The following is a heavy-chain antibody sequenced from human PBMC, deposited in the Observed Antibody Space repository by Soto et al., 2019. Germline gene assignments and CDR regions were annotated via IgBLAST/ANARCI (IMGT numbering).Heavy chain of an antibody. Sequence: EVRLLESGGGLVQPGGSLRLSCAGSGFTFGTYGMSWVRLAPGRGLEWVSAIKSGGETTYYPDSVKGRFTISRDNSKNTLYMQMNSLRAEDTAIYYCAKAPRGGHYGDWYFDLWGRGTLVTVSS. J-gene: IGHJ2*01. CDR3: AKAPRGGHYGDWYFDL. CDR2: IKSGGETT. CDR1: GFTFGTYG. D-gene: IGHD3-10*01. V-gene: IGHV3-23*01.